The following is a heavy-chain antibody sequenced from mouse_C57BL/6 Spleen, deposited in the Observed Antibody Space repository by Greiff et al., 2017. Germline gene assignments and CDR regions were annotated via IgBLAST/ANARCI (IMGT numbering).Heavy chain of an antibody. D-gene: IGHD2-4*01. CDR3: ARMGYDYLYYFDY. V-gene: IGHV1-26*01. CDR2: INPNNGGT. J-gene: IGHJ2*01. CDR1: GYTFTDYY. Sequence: EVQLHQSGPELVKPGASVKISCKASGYTFTDYYMNWVKQSHGKSLEWIGDINPNNGGTSYNQKFKGKATLTVDKSSSTAYMERRSLTSEDCAVYYWARMGYDYLYYFDYWGQGTTLTVSS.